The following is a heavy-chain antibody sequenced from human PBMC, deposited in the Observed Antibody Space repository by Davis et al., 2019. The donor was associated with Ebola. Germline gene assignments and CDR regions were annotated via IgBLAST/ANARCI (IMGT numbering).Heavy chain of an antibody. CDR2: ISWNSGSI. CDR3: ARDLVAARPYGMDV. CDR1: GFTFDDYA. V-gene: IGHV3-9*01. Sequence: SLKISCAASGFTFDDYAMHWVRQAPGKGLEWVSGISWNSGSIGYADSVKGRFTISRDNSKNTLYLQMNSLRAEDTAVYYCARDLVAARPYGMDVWGQGTTVTVSS. J-gene: IGHJ6*02. D-gene: IGHD6-6*01.